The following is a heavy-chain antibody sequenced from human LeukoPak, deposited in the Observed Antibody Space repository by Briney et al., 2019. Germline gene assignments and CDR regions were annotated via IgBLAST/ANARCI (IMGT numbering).Heavy chain of an antibody. D-gene: IGHD5-12*01. V-gene: IGHV4-39*01. J-gene: IGHJ4*02. Sequence: SETLSLTCTVSGDSISSSSYYWGWIRQPPGKVLEWIANIYSRGSTHYNPSLKSRVTMSVDTSKNQFSLKLSSVTAADTAVYYCARLYSAYNPWGQGTLVSVSS. CDR3: ARLYSAYNP. CDR1: GDSISSSSYY. CDR2: IYSRGST.